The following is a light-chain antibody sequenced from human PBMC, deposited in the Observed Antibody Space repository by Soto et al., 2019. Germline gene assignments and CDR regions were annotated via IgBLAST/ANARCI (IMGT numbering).Light chain of an antibody. CDR1: QSVSSNY. CDR2: GAS. V-gene: IGKV3-20*01. Sequence: EIVLTQSPGTQSLSPGERATLSCKASQSVSSNYLAWYQQKPGQAPRLLIYGASNRATGIPDRFSGSGSGTDFTLTINRLEPEDFAVYYCQQYGNSPPITFGLGTKVDVK. J-gene: IGKJ3*01. CDR3: QQYGNSPPIT.